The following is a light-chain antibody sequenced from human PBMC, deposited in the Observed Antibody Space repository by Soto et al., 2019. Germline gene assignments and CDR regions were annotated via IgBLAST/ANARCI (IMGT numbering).Light chain of an antibody. CDR3: QSYDSSLGGAV. CDR2: GNS. CDR1: SSNIGAGYD. J-gene: IGLJ2*01. V-gene: IGLV1-40*01. Sequence: QSVLTQPPSVSGAPGQRVTISCTGSSSNIGAGYDVHWYQQLPGTAPKLLIYGNSNRPSGVPDRFSGSKSGTSASLAITGRQAEDEADYYCQSYDSSLGGAVFGGGTKVTVL.